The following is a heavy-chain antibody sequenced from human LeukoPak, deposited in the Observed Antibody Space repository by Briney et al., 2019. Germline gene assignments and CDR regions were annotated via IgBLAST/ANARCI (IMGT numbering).Heavy chain of an antibody. J-gene: IGHJ4*02. CDR2: IYYSVST. CDR3: ARGRITMVRGVIGGGYFDY. V-gene: IGHV4-39*07. CDR1: GGSISSSSYY. Sequence: PSETLSLTCTVSGGSISSSSYYWGWIRQPPGKGLEWIGSIYYSVSTYYNPSLKSRVTISVDTSKNQFSLKLSSVTAADTAVYYCARGRITMVRGVIGGGYFDYWGQGTLVTVSS. D-gene: IGHD3-10*01.